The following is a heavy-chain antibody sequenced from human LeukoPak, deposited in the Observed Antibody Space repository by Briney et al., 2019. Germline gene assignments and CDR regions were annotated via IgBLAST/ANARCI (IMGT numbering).Heavy chain of an antibody. V-gene: IGHV1-24*01. CDR1: GYTLTELS. J-gene: IGHJ6*02. CDR3: ATDNRMVREVLGYYYYGMDV. Sequence: ASVKVSCKVSGYTLTELSMHWVRQAPGKGLEWMGGFDPEDGETIYAQKFQGRVTMTEDTSTDTAYMELSSLRSEDTAVYYCATDNRMVREVLGYYYYGMDVWGQGTTVTVSS. CDR2: FDPEDGET. D-gene: IGHD3-10*01.